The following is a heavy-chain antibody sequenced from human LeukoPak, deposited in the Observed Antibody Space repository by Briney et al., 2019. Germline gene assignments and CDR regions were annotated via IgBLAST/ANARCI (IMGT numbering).Heavy chain of an antibody. J-gene: IGHJ4*02. Sequence: SETLSLTCTVSGDSISSYWWTWIRQPAGKGLEWIGRISASGNTRLNPSLERRVTMSVDTSKNQFSLKLSSVTAADTAVYYCARQTPDWLLRDYWGQGTLVTVSS. D-gene: IGHD3-9*01. CDR2: ISASGNT. V-gene: IGHV4-4*07. CDR1: GDSISSYW. CDR3: ARQTPDWLLRDY.